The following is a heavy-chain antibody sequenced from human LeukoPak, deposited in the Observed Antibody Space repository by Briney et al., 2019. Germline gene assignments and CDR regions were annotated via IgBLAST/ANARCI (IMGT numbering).Heavy chain of an antibody. CDR1: GGSISGSSYY. V-gene: IGHV4-39*01. CDR3: ATQNPSSPFDY. J-gene: IGHJ4*02. Sequence: SETLSLTCTVSGGSISGSSYYWGWIRQPPGKGLEWIGSIYNSGSTYYNPSLKSRVTISADTSKNQFSLKLSSVTAADTAVYYCATQNPSSPFDYWGQGTLVSVSS. D-gene: IGHD2/OR15-2a*01. CDR2: IYNSGST.